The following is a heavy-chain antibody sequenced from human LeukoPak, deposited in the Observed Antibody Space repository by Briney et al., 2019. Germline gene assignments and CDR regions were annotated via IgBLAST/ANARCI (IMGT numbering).Heavy chain of an antibody. CDR1: GGSFSGYY. CDR3: ARAAGRVATIRFDY. J-gene: IGHJ4*02. CDR2: TNHSGST. D-gene: IGHD5-12*01. Sequence: SETLSLTCAVYGGSFSGYYWSWIRQPPGKGLEWIGETNHSGSTNYNPSLKSRVTISVDTSKNQFSLKLSSVTAADTAVYYCARAAGRVATIRFDYWGQGTLVTVSS. V-gene: IGHV4-34*01.